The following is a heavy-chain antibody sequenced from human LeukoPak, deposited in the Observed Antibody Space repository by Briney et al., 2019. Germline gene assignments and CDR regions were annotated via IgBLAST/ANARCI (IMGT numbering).Heavy chain of an antibody. CDR1: GFTFSSYW. D-gene: IGHD3-22*01. Sequence: PWGSVRLYCAASGFTFSSYWMHWVGQAPGKGLVWVSRITSDGTDTNYGDSVKGRFTISRDNAKNTLYLQMNSLGAEDTAVYYCARISYSSSGYFDYWGEGVLASVSS. CDR2: ITSDGTDT. J-gene: IGHJ4*01. V-gene: IGHV3-74*01. CDR3: ARISYSSSGYFDY.